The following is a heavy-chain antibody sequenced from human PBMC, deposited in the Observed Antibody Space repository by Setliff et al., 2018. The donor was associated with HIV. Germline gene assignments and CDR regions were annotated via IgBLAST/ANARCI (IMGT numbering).Heavy chain of an antibody. CDR1: GFTVSSNY. V-gene: IGHV3-53*01. Sequence: GGSLRLSCTVSGFTVSSNYMTWVRQAPGKGLEWVALMNDGGSTYYADSVKGRFTITRDISKNTLDLQMNSLRVDDTAVYYCAKGSGFYDYWSQGTPVTVSS. CDR3: AKGSGFYDY. CDR2: MNDGGST. J-gene: IGHJ4*02. D-gene: IGHD3-22*01.